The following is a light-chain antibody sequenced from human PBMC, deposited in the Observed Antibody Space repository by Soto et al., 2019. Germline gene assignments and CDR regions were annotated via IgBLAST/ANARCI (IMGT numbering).Light chain of an antibody. CDR1: QSISSW. J-gene: IGKJ5*01. V-gene: IGKV1-5*01. CDR3: QQYNSYLS. CDR2: DAS. Sequence: DIQMTQSPSTLSASVGDRVTITCRASQSISSWLAWYQQKPGKAPKFLIYDASGLESGVPSRFSGSGSGTEFTLTISSLQPDDFAAYYCQQYNSYLSFGQGTRLEIK.